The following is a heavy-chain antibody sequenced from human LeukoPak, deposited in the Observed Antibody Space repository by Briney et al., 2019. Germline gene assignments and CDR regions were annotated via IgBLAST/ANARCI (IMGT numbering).Heavy chain of an antibody. J-gene: IGHJ4*02. CDR3: ARDPGQARYYYGSGSHCDY. CDR1: GFTFATYA. D-gene: IGHD3-10*01. V-gene: IGHV3-23*01. CDR2: FSGSGGTT. Sequence: PGGSLRLSCAASGFTFATYAMTWVRQAPGKGLEWVSGFSGSGGTTYYADSVKGRFTISRDNAKNTLYLQMNSLRAEDTAVYYCARDPGQARYYYGSGSHCDYWGQGTLVTVSS.